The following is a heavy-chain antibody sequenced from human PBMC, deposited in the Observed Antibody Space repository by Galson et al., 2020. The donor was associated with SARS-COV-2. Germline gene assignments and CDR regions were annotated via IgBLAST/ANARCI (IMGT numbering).Heavy chain of an antibody. CDR1: GYSFTSYW. D-gene: IGHD2-2*01. V-gene: IGHV5-51*01. J-gene: IGHJ2*01. CDR3: ARAGYCSSTSCYVYWYFDL. CDR2: IYPGDSDT. Sequence: GESLKISCKGSGYSFTSYWIGWVRQMPGKGLEWMGIIYPGDSDTRYSPSFQGQVTISADKSISTAYLQWSSLKASDTAMYYCARAGYCSSTSCYVYWYFDLWGRGTLVTVSS.